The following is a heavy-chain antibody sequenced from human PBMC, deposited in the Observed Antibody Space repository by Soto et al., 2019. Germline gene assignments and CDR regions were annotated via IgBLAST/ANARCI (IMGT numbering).Heavy chain of an antibody. V-gene: IGHV3-33*01. Sequence: GSLRLSCAASGFTFSSYGMHWVRQAPGKGLEWVAVIWYDGSNKYYADSVKGRFTTSRDNSKNTLYLQMNSLRAEDTAVYYCARSRQLGTHFDYWGQGTLVTVSS. CDR3: ARSRQLGTHFDY. J-gene: IGHJ4*02. CDR2: IWYDGSNK. CDR1: GFTFSSYG. D-gene: IGHD6-6*01.